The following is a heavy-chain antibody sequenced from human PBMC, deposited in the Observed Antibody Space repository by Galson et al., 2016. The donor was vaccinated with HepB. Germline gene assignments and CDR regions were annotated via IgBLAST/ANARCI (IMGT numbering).Heavy chain of an antibody. V-gene: IGHV1-18*01. Sequence: SVKVSCKASGFTFSTYAISWVRQAPGQGLEWMGWISVKNGNTKYVQKFQGRVTMTTETSTSTAYMELRSLRSDDTAVCYCAREAVDSSGYSGFFDYWGQGTLVTVSS. D-gene: IGHD3-22*01. CDR1: GFTFSTYA. CDR3: AREAVDSSGYSGFFDY. J-gene: IGHJ4*02. CDR2: ISVKNGNT.